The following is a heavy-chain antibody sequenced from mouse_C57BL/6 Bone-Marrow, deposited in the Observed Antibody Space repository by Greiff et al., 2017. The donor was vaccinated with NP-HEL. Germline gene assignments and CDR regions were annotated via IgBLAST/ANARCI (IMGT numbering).Heavy chain of an antibody. V-gene: IGHV6-3*01. Sequence: EVKVEESGGGLVQPGGSMKLSCVASGFTFSNYWMNWVRQSPEKGLEWVAQIRLTSDNYATHYAESVKGRFTISRHASKSSVYLQTNNSRAEDTGSYYRTGPTAQATSYAMYYWGQGTSVTVA. J-gene: IGHJ4*01. CDR1: GFTFSNYW. CDR2: IRLTSDNYAT. D-gene: IGHD3-2*02. CDR3: TGPTAQATSYAMYY.